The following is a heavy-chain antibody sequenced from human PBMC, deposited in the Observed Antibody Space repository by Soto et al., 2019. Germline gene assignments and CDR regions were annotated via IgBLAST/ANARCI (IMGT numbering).Heavy chain of an antibody. CDR1: GGTFSSYA. Sequence: QVQLVQSGAEVKKPGSSVKVSCKASGGTFSSYAISWVRQAPGQGLEWMGGIIPIFGTANYAQKFQGRVTITADESTSTAYMELSSLRSEDTAVYYCARCNRGYGSGSCLDCYYGMDVWGQGTTVTVSS. CDR3: ARCNRGYGSGSCLDCYYGMDV. V-gene: IGHV1-69*12. J-gene: IGHJ6*02. D-gene: IGHD3-10*01. CDR2: IIPIFGTA.